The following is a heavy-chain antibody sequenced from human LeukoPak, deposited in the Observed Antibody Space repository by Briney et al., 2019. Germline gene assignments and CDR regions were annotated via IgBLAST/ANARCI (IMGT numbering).Heavy chain of an antibody. CDR3: ARIRCGHNSALCYNH. CDR1: GVSLNDYY. V-gene: IGHV4-34*01. Sequence: PSETLSLTCAVYGVSLNDYYWSWIRQTPGKRLEWIGEISHNEGTRYNPSLKSRVTISVDTSENHLSLRLTSVTAAGTAVYYCARIRCGHNSALCYNHWGLGTLVTVSS. CDR2: ISHNEGT. D-gene: IGHD2-8*01. J-gene: IGHJ4*02.